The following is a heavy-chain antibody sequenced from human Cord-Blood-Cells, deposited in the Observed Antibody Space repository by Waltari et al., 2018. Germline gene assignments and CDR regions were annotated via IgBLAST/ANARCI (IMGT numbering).Heavy chain of an antibody. CDR3: ARDTRRNSSGWDY. V-gene: IGHV1-3*01. Sequence: QVQLVQSGAEAKKPGASVKVSCKASGYTFTSYAMHWVRQAPGQRLEWMGWINAGNGNTKYSQKFQGRVTITRNTSASTAYMELSSLRSEDTAVYYCARDTRRNSSGWDYWGQGTLVTVSS. CDR2: INAGNGNT. J-gene: IGHJ4*02. CDR1: GYTFTSYA. D-gene: IGHD6-19*01.